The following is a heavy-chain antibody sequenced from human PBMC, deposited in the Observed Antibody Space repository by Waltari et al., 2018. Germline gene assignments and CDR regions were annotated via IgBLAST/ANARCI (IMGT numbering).Heavy chain of an antibody. CDR2: ISWDGGGT. D-gene: IGHD4-4*01. V-gene: IGHV3-43D*03. CDR3: AKGGLHGAFDI. Sequence: EVQLVESGGVVVQPGGSLRLSCAASGSTFDDYAMHWVRKAPGKGLEWVSLISWDGGGTYYADSVKGRFTISRDNSKNSLYLQMNSLRAEDTALYYCAKGGLHGAFDIWGQGTMVTVSS. J-gene: IGHJ3*02. CDR1: GSTFDDYA.